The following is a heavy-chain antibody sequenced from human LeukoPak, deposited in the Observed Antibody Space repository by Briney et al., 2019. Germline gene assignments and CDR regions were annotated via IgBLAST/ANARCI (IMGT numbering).Heavy chain of an antibody. CDR2: IYPNASDT. J-gene: IGHJ4*02. Sequence: GESLKISCKGSGYSFTNYWIGWVRQMPGKGLEWMGIIYPNASDTRYSPSFRGQVTISADKSITTAYLQWNSLKASDTAMYYCALSSGDYNSAGYFDYWGQGALVTVSS. D-gene: IGHD3-22*01. CDR1: GYSFTNYW. V-gene: IGHV5-51*01. CDR3: ALSSGDYNSAGYFDY.